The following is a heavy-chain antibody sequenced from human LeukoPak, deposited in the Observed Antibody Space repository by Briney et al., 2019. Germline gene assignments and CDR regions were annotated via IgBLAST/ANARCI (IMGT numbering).Heavy chain of an antibody. CDR2: INPNDGST. V-gene: IGHV1-46*01. D-gene: IGHD5-12*01. CDR3: ARARGYSGYHPIDY. CDR1: GYTFTSYN. J-gene: IGHJ4*02. Sequence: ASVKVSCKASGYTFTSYNMHWVRQAPGQGLEWMGTINPNDGSTSDAQNFQGRVTMTRDTSTSTVYMELSSLRSEDTAVYFCARARGYSGYHPIDYWGQGTLVTVSS.